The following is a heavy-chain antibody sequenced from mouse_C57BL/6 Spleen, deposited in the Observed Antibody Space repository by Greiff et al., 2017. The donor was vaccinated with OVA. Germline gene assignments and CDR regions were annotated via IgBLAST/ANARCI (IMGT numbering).Heavy chain of an antibody. Sequence: QVQLKQSGAELARPGASVKLSCKASGYTFTSYGISWVKQRTGQGLEWIGEIYPRSGNTYYNEKFKGKATLTADKSSSTAYMELRSLTSEDSAVSFCARSLYYDYDRGAMDYWGQGTSVTVSS. J-gene: IGHJ4*01. CDR3: ARSLYYDYDRGAMDY. CDR2: IYPRSGNT. D-gene: IGHD2-4*01. CDR1: GYTFTSYG. V-gene: IGHV1-81*01.